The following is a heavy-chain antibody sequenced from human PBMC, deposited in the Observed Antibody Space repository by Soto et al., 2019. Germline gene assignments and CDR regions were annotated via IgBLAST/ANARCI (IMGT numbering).Heavy chain of an antibody. Sequence: ASVKVSCKASGYTFTGYYMHWVRQAPGQGLEWMGWINPNSGGTNYAQKFQGRVTMTRDTSISTAYMELSRLRSDETAVYYCARAADSSGWYRGPYYYYGMDVWGQGTTVTVSS. D-gene: IGHD6-19*01. CDR1: GYTFTGYY. CDR2: INPNSGGT. V-gene: IGHV1-2*02. CDR3: ARAADSSGWYRGPYYYYGMDV. J-gene: IGHJ6*02.